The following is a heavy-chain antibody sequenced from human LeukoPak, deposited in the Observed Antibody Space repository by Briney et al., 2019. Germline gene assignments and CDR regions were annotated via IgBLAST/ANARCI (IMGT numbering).Heavy chain of an antibody. V-gene: IGHV3-21*04. CDR3: ARESYSSGWYRLGYYYYGMDV. D-gene: IGHD6-19*01. Sequence: PGGSLRLSCAASGFILSNYRMNWVRQAPGKGLEWVSYISSSGNSREYADSVKGRFTISRDNARDSLYLQMNSLRAEDTAVYYCARESYSSGWYRLGYYYYGMDVWGQGTTVTVSS. J-gene: IGHJ6*02. CDR2: ISSSGNSR. CDR1: GFILSNYR.